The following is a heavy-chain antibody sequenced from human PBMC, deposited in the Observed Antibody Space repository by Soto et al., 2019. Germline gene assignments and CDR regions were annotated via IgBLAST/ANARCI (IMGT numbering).Heavy chain of an antibody. CDR1: GFTFISYI. CDR3: ASSHRSYGMDV. CDR2: ISSSSSYI. V-gene: IGHV3-21*01. Sequence: GVSLRLYFSAIGFTFISYIVNWVLQAPGKGLEWVSSISSSSSYIYYADSVKGRFTISRDNATNSLYLQMNSLRAEDTAVYYCASSHRSYGMDVWGQGTTVTVSS. D-gene: IGHD3-10*01. J-gene: IGHJ6*02.